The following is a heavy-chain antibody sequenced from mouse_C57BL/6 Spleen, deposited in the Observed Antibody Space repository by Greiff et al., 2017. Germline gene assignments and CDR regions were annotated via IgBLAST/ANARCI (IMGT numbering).Heavy chain of an antibody. J-gene: IGHJ3*01. CDR2: IYPGDGDT. CDR3: ARASSYGSSSFAY. V-gene: IGHV1-82*01. D-gene: IGHD1-1*01. Sequence: VKLQESGPELVKPGASVKISCKASGYAFSSSWMNWVKQRPGKGLEWIGRIYPGDGDTNYNGKFKGKATLTADKSSSTAYMQLSSLTSEDSAVYFCARASSYGSSSFAYWGQGTLVTVSA. CDR1: GYAFSSSW.